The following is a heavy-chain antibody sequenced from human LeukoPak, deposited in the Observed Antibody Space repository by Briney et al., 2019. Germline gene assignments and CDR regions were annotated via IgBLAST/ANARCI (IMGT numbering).Heavy chain of an antibody. Sequence: ASVKVSCKASGYTFTGYYMHWVRQAPGQGLEWMGRINPNNGGTNCAQKFQGRVTMTRDTSISTAYMELSRLTSDDTAGYYCAKVGLDCSSTSCYGKDYYFDYWGQGTLVTVSS. CDR2: INPNNGGT. V-gene: IGHV1-2*06. CDR3: AKVGLDCSSTSCYGKDYYFDY. CDR1: GYTFTGYY. J-gene: IGHJ4*02. D-gene: IGHD2-2*01.